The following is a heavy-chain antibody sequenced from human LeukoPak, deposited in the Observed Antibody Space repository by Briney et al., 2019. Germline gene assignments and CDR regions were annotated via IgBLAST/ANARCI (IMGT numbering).Heavy chain of an antibody. D-gene: IGHD6-19*01. V-gene: IGHV1-69*01. CDR1: GGTFSSYA. J-gene: IGHJ5*02. CDR3: ARRSTLAVAGVNWFDP. Sequence: ASVKVSCKASGGTFSSYAISWVRQAPGQGLEWMGGIIPIFGTANYAQKFQGRVTITADESTSTAYMELSSLRSEDTAVYYCARRSTLAVAGVNWFDPWGQGTLVTVSS. CDR2: IIPIFGTA.